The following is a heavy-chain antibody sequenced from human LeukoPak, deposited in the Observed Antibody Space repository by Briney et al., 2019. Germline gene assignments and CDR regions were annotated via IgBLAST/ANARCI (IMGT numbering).Heavy chain of an antibody. CDR2: LSGSGGAT. CDR3: AKHLGSHSFLFYYMDV. V-gene: IGHV3-23*01. Sequence: GGSLRLSCEASEFTFSRFAMSWIRQPPGTGLEWVSTLSGSGGATYYADSVKGRFTTSRDNSKDTLYLQMDNLRADDTAVYYCAKHLGSHSFLFYYMDVWVKGTSVIVSS. CDR1: EFTFSRFA. D-gene: IGHD2-21*01. J-gene: IGHJ6*03.